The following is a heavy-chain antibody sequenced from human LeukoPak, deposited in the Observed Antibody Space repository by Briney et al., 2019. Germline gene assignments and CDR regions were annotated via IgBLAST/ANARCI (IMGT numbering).Heavy chain of an antibody. CDR1: GFSLSTSGVG. CDR2: IYWNDDK. Sequence: SGPTLVKPTQTLTLTCTFSGFSLSTSGVGVGWIRQPPGKALEWLALIYWNDDKRYSPSLKSRLTITKATSKTQVVLTMTNMDPVDTATYYCAHSSPDYGVPPRDFQHWGQGTLVTVSS. CDR3: AHSSPDYGVPPRDFQH. D-gene: IGHD4-17*01. J-gene: IGHJ1*01. V-gene: IGHV2-5*01.